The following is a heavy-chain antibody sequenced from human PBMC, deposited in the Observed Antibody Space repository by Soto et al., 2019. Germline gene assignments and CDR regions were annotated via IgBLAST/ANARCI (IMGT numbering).Heavy chain of an antibody. CDR2: VYQTGNT. CDR3: AGGDRPINMIEGVVSAFDY. J-gene: IGHJ4*02. D-gene: IGHD3-16*01. Sequence: SETLSLTCTVSGGSISRYYRSWIRQTPGKGLEWIGYVYQTGNTKYNHSLESRVTISVDASKNNISLNLSSLTAADTAVYFCAGGDRPINMIEGVVSAFDYWGQGTLVTVSS. CDR1: GGSISRYY. V-gene: IGHV4-59*01.